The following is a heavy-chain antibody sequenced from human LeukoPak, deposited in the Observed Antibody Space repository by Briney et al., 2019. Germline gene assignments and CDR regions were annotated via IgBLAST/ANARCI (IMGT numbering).Heavy chain of an antibody. Sequence: PSETLSLTCAVYGGSFSGYYWSWIRQPPGKGLEWIGYIYYSGSTNYNPSLKSRVTISVDTSKNQFSLKLSSVTAADTAVYYCASLHVGDYGDYSYFDYWGQGTLVTVSS. CDR3: ASLHVGDYGDYSYFDY. V-gene: IGHV4-59*01. CDR2: IYYSGST. D-gene: IGHD4-17*01. CDR1: GGSFSGYY. J-gene: IGHJ4*02.